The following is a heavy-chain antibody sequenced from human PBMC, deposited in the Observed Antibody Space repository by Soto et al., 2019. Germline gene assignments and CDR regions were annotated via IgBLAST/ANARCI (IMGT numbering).Heavy chain of an antibody. V-gene: IGHV4-30-4*01. CDR2: IYYSGST. CDR1: GGSISSGDYY. Sequence: SETLSLTCTVSGGSISSGDYYWSWIRQPPGKGLEWIGYIYYSGSTYYNPSLKSRVTISVDTSKNQFSLKLSSVTAADTAVYYCARAGSGSYYTYYYYYGMDVWGQGTPVTVSS. J-gene: IGHJ6*02. CDR3: ARAGSGSYYTYYYYYGMDV. D-gene: IGHD3-10*01.